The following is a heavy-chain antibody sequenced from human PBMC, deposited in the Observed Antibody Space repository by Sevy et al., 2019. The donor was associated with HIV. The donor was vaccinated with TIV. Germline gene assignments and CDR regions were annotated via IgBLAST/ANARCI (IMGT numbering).Heavy chain of an antibody. CDR2: LGSGGVTT. D-gene: IGHD3-22*01. J-gene: IGHJ4*02. Sequence: GGSLRLSCAASGFTFSTYAMNWVRQAPGKGLEWVSTLGSGGVTTYYADSVRGRFTISRDISKNTLFLQMNSLRADDTAVYYCARKYDSSGYFDYWGQGTLVTVSS. V-gene: IGHV3-23*01. CDR1: GFTFSTYA. CDR3: ARKYDSSGYFDY.